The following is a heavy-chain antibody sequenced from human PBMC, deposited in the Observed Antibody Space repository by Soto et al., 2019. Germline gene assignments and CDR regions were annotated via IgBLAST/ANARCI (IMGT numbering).Heavy chain of an antibody. Sequence: EVQLLESGGGLVQPGGSLRLSCAASGFTFSSYAMSWVRQAPGKGLEWVSAISGSGGSTYYADSVKGRFTISRDNFKNTLYLQINSLSAEDTAVYYCAKDMLLGFLEWLGRITFDYWGQGTLVTVSS. J-gene: IGHJ4*02. CDR1: GFTFSSYA. V-gene: IGHV3-23*01. CDR3: AKDMLLGFLEWLGRITFDY. CDR2: ISGSGGST. D-gene: IGHD3-3*01.